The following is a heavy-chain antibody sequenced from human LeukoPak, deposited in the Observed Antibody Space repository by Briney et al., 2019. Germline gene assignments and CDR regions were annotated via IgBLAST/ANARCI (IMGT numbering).Heavy chain of an antibody. D-gene: IGHD1-26*01. Sequence: ASVKVSCKASGYTFTNYGISWVRQAPGQGLEWMGWISTNSDIRTYAQTLQGRFTMTTDTATTTAYMELNNLTFDDTAVYYCARDWDAMNNCYDPWGQGTPVTVSS. CDR2: ISTNSDIR. V-gene: IGHV1-18*01. CDR1: GYTFTNYG. CDR3: ARDWDAMNNCYDP. J-gene: IGHJ5*02.